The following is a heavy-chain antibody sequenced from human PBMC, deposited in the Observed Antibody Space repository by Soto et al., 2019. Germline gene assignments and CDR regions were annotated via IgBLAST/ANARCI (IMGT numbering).Heavy chain of an antibody. CDR1: GFTFSSYA. CDR2: ISDSGGST. Sequence: EVQLLESGGGLVQPGGSLRLSCAASGFTFSSYAMNWVRQAPGKGLEWVSAISDSGGSTYYADSVNADSVKGRFTISRENSKNTLYLQMNNLRAEDTAIYYCAKGTDCSGGSCYSPLSYWGQGTLVTVSS. J-gene: IGHJ4*02. D-gene: IGHD2-15*01. V-gene: IGHV3-23*01. CDR3: AKGTDCSGGSCYSPLSY.